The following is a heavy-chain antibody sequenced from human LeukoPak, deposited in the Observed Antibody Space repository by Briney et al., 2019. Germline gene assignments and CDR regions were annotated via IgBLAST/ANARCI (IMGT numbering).Heavy chain of an antibody. CDR3: ARRVVVAAPADY. CDR1: GYRFTSYW. CDR2: IYPGDSDT. J-gene: IGHJ4*02. D-gene: IGHD2-15*01. Sequence: EPLKISFKGSGYRFTSYWIGWVRPMPGKGLEWMGIIYPGDSDTRYSPFFQGQVTISADKSISTAYLQWSSLKASDTAMYYCARRVVVAAPADYWGQGTLVTVSS. V-gene: IGHV5-51*01.